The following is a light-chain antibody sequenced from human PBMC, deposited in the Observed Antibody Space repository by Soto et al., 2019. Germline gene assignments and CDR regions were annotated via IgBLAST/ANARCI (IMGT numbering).Light chain of an antibody. CDR3: AAWDDSLYGHYV. CDR1: SSNIGTNF. V-gene: IGLV1-47*01. CDR2: RNN. Sequence: QAVVTQAPSASGTPGQRVVISCSGSSSNIGTNFVYWYQRHPGTAPKLLIYRNNQRRSGVPDRFSGSKSGTSAFLAISGLRSEDEAEYYCAAWDDSLYGHYVFGTGTQLTVL. J-gene: IGLJ1*01.